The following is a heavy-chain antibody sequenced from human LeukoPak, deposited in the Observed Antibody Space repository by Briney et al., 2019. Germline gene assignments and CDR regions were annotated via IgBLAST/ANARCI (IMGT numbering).Heavy chain of an antibody. Sequence: SETLSLTCTVSGGSISSYYWSWIRQPPGKGLEWIGTIYYTGSTYYNPSLQSRVTISVDTSKNQFSLKLSSVTAADMAVYYCTRRLASGTYRPDYWGQGTLVTVSS. D-gene: IGHD3-10*01. CDR2: IYYTGST. J-gene: IGHJ4*02. CDR3: TRRLASGTYRPDY. V-gene: IGHV4-59*04. CDR1: GGSISSYY.